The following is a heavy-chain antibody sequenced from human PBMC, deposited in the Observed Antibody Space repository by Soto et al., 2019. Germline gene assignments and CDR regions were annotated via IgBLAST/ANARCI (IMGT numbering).Heavy chain of an antibody. Sequence: GGSLRLSCAASGFSFTSHAMAWVRQAPGKGLEWVAGIGNSGGSINYAASGKGRFTISKDNSKNTLYLQMSGLRAEDTAVYYCARGVTDFYDSSGYLDYWGQGTLVTVSS. CDR1: GFSFTSHA. V-gene: IGHV3-23*01. CDR2: IGNSGGSI. J-gene: IGHJ4*02. CDR3: ARGVTDFYDSSGYLDY. D-gene: IGHD3-22*01.